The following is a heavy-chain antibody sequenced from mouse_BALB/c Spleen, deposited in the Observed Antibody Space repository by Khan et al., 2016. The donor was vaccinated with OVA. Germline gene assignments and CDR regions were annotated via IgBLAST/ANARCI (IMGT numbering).Heavy chain of an antibody. CDR1: DFNIKDYY. V-gene: IGHV14-1*02. J-gene: IGHJ3*01. CDR2: IDPENGET. CDR3: ARAGYSAWFAY. Sequence: VQLQQSGAELVRPGALVKLSCKASDFNIKDYYMHWVKQRPEQGLEWIGWIDPENGETVYEPKFQGKAIMSADTSSNTAYQQLSSLASEDTSVYYCARAGYSAWFAYWGQGTLVTVSA.